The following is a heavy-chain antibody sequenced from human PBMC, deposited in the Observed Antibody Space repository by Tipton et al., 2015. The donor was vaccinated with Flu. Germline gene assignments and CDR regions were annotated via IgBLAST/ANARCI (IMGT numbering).Heavy chain of an antibody. CDR2: IYYSGST. Sequence: TLSLTCTVSIDSINDYYWGWVRQPPGKGLEWIGYIYYSGSTNYNPSLKSRVTITVDTSKSQFSLKLNSVTAADTAVYYCARLQAIFGAIYDFWGQGILVTVSS. V-gene: IGHV4-59*01. CDR3: ARLQAIFGAIYDF. J-gene: IGHJ4*02. D-gene: IGHD3-3*01. CDR1: IDSINDYY.